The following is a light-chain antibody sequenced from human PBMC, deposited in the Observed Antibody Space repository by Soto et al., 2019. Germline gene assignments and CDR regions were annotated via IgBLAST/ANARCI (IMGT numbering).Light chain of an antibody. CDR3: QQYNKWPQT. CDR2: GAS. Sequence: EIVMTQSPATVPVSPGERVTLSCRASQSVSIDLAWYQQKPGQAPRLLIYGASTRATDIPPSFTGSGSGTEFTLTISSLQSEDIAVYYCQQYNKWPQTFGQATKVDIK. J-gene: IGKJ1*01. CDR1: QSVSID. V-gene: IGKV3-15*01.